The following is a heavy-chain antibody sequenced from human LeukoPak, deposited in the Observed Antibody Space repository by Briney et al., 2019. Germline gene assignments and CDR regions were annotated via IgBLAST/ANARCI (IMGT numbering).Heavy chain of an antibody. CDR3: ARGCSGGSCYESKFDP. J-gene: IGHJ5*02. CDR1: GFTFSMYG. V-gene: IGHV3-30*03. CDR2: ISPDGSGK. D-gene: IGHD2-15*01. Sequence: GGSLRLSCVISGFTFSMYGMHWVRQAPGKGLEWVAVISPDGSGKNYVDSVEGRFTISRDNSKNTLYVQMNSLRAEDTAVYYCARGCSGGSCYESKFDPWGQGTLVTVSS.